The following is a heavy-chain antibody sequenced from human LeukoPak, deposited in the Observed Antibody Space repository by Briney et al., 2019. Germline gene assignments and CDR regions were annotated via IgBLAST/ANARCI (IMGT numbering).Heavy chain of an antibody. J-gene: IGHJ6*03. CDR2: ISGSGGST. D-gene: IGHD6-13*01. CDR3: AKVASSWYYYYYYMDV. V-gene: IGHV3-23*01. Sequence: GGSLRLSCAASGFTFSSYAMSWVRQAPGKGLEWVSAISGSGGSTYYADSVKGRFTISRGNSKNTLYLQMNSLRAEDTAVYYCAKVASSWYYYYYYMDVWGKGTTVTVSS. CDR1: GFTFSSYA.